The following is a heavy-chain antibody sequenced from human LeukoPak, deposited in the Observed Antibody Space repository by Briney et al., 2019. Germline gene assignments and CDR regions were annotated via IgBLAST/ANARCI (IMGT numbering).Heavy chain of an antibody. CDR2: IYYTGST. CDR3: AFYGSGSYFAY. V-gene: IGHV4-59*01. CDR1: GDSISSYY. Sequence: SETLSLTCIVSGDSISSYYWSWIRQPPGKGLEWIAFIYYTGSTTHYNPSLKSRVTISVDTSKNQFSLKLSSVTAADTAVYYCAFYGSGSYFAYWGQGTLVTVSS. J-gene: IGHJ4*02. D-gene: IGHD3-10*01.